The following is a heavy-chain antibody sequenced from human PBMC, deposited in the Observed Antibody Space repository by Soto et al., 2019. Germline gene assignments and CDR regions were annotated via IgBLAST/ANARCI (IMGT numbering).Heavy chain of an antibody. V-gene: IGHV1-69*13. CDR3: AREELQLYWFDP. CDR2: IIPLFGST. D-gene: IGHD6-13*01. Sequence: SVKVSCKASGGTFSGYAVSWVRQAPGQGLEWMGGIIPLFGSTSYAQKFQGRVTITADESTSTAYIELSSLRSEDTAVYYCAREELQLYWFDPWGQGTLVTVSS. J-gene: IGHJ5*02. CDR1: GGTFSGYA.